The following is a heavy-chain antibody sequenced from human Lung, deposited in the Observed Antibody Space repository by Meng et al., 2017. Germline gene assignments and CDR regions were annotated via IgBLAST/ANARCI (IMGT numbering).Heavy chain of an antibody. D-gene: IGHD6-13*01. CDR2: IDPTSGDT. CDR3: ARDEDISAAGKLFGDY. J-gene: IGHJ4*02. Sequence: QVEGVQSGAELKKPGSTVKASCKPSGKPFPDYWLHWVRRAPGQGLEWMGRIDPTSGDTHYAQRCQGRVTMTGDTSISTSYMELSGLRSDDTAMYYCARDEDISAAGKLFGDYWGQGTLVTVSS. CDR1: GKPFPDYW. V-gene: IGHV1-2*06.